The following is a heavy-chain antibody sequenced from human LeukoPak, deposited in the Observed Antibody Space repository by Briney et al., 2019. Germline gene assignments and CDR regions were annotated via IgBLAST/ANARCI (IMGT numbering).Heavy chain of an antibody. Sequence: GRSLRLSCAASGFTFDDYAMHWVRQAPGKGLEWVSGISWNSGSIGYADSVKGRFTISRDNAKNSLYLQMNGLRAEDTALYYCAKAARDAADAFDIWGQGTMVTVSS. J-gene: IGHJ3*02. CDR1: GFTFDDYA. V-gene: IGHV3-9*01. D-gene: IGHD5-24*01. CDR3: AKAARDAADAFDI. CDR2: ISWNSGSI.